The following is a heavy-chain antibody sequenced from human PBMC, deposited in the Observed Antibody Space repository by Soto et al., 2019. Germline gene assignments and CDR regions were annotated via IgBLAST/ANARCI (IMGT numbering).Heavy chain of an antibody. V-gene: IGHV5-10-1*01. CDR2: IDPSDSYT. CDR1: GYSFTSYW. J-gene: IGHJ5*02. D-gene: IGHD2-2*03. CDR3: ARHRGSFGYCSSTSCPNWFDP. Sequence: HGESLKISCQGSGYSFTSYWISWVRQMPGKGLEWMGRIDPSDSYTNYSPSFQGHVTISADKSISTAYLQWSSLKASDTAMYYCARHRGSFGYCSSTSCPNWFDPWGQGTLVTVSS.